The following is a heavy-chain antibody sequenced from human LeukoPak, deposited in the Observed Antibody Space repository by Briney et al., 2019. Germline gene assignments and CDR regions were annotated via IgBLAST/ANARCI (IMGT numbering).Heavy chain of an antibody. V-gene: IGHV4-34*01. CDR2: INHSGST. J-gene: IGHJ4*02. D-gene: IGHD3-22*01. CDR1: GGSFSGYY. CDR3: ARVYYYDSSGYVDY. Sequence: PSETLSLTCAVYGGSFSGYYWSWIRQPPGKGLEWIGEINHSGSTNYNPSLKSRVTISIDTSKNQFSLKLSSVTAADTAVYYCARVYYYDSSGYVDYWGQGTLVTVSS.